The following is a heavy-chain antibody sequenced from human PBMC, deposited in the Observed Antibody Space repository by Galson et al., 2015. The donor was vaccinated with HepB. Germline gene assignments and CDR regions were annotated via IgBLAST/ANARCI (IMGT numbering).Heavy chain of an antibody. CDR1: GYTLTELS. D-gene: IGHD1-26*01. CDR3: ATTITWELLP. Sequence: SVKVSCKVSGYTLTELSIHWIRQAPGKGLEWMGSFDPEDGETIYAQKFQGRVTMTEDTSTDTAYMELNSLRSEDSAVYYCATTITWELLPWGQGSLVTVSS. V-gene: IGHV1-24*01. CDR2: FDPEDGET. J-gene: IGHJ5*02.